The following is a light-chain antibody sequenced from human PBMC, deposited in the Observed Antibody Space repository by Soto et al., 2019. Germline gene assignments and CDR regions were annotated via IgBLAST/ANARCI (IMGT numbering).Light chain of an antibody. V-gene: IGKV1-12*01. CDR1: QDIGNW. J-gene: IGKJ5*01. CDR2: SAS. Sequence: DIQVTQSPPSMAASVGDRFTSSCRASQDIGNWMTWYQQKPGKAPKLLIYSASTLVRGVPSRFSGSGSGTEFTLTISGLQPEDSLTYYCQQAKSFPITFGQGTRLEI. CDR3: QQAKSFPIT.